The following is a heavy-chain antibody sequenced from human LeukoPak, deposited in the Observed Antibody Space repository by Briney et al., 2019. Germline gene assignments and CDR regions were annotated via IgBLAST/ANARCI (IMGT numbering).Heavy chain of an antibody. Sequence: GGSLRLSCAASGFTFSDYGMHWVRQAPGKGLEWVTFIRYDGINQYYADSVKGRFTISRDNSKNTLDLQMNSLRAEETAVYYCAKDGYYFGSGTYAGYWGQGTLVTVSS. J-gene: IGHJ4*02. CDR2: IRYDGINQ. CDR3: AKDGYYFGSGTYAGY. CDR1: GFTFSDYG. D-gene: IGHD3-10*01. V-gene: IGHV3-30*02.